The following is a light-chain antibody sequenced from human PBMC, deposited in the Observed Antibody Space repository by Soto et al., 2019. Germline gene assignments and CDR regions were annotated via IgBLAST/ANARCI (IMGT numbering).Light chain of an antibody. CDR1: SSDVGGYNY. CDR2: EVT. V-gene: IGLV2-14*01. J-gene: IGLJ2*01. CDR3: SSYTRTKTLR. Sequence: QSALTQPASVSGSPGQSITISCTGTSSDVGGYNYVSWYQQHSGKAPKLMIYEVTNRPSGVSNRFSGSKSGNTASLTISGLQAEDEAEYYCSSYTRTKTLRFGGGTKLTVL.